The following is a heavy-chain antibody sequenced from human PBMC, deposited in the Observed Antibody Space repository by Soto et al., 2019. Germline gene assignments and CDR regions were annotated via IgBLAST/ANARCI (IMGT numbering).Heavy chain of an antibody. CDR2: INDSGST. J-gene: IGHJ4*02. D-gene: IGHD2-8*02. Sequence: QVQLQQWGAGLLKPSETLSLTCAVYGGSFSGYYWTWIRQPPGTGLEWIESINDSGSTNYNPSLKKRVTLTVDTSKNQFSRKLTSETASAKAGYYCARNKITGFFDYWGQGTLVNVPS. CDR1: GGSFSGYY. CDR3: ARNKITGFFDY. V-gene: IGHV4-34*01.